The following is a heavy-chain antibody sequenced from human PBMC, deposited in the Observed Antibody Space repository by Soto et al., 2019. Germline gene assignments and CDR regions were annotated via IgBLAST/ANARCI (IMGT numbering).Heavy chain of an antibody. Sequence: WTWLRQPPGKALEWIGYISYTGTTKYNPSLKGRVAISLDTSRNQFSLKLTPVTASDTAIYFCARDPELHGLDYWGQGTLVTVS. CDR3: ARDPELHGLDY. CDR2: ISYTGTT. D-gene: IGHD2-21*01. V-gene: IGHV4-59*01. J-gene: IGHJ4*02.